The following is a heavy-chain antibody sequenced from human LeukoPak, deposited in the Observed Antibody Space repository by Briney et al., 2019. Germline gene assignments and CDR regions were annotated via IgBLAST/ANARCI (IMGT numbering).Heavy chain of an antibody. Sequence: GRSLRLSCAASGFTFSSYGMHWVRQAPGKGLEWVANIKQDGSERYYVGSVKGRFTISRDSAKNSLYLQMNTLRAEDTAVYYCARVPTRAAVAGSLDYWGQGTLVTVSS. CDR2: IKQDGSER. CDR3: ARVPTRAAVAGSLDY. V-gene: IGHV3-7*01. CDR1: GFTFSSYG. D-gene: IGHD6-19*01. J-gene: IGHJ4*02.